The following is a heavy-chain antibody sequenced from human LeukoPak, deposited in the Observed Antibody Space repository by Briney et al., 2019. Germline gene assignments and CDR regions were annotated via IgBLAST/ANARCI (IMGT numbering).Heavy chain of an antibody. CDR2: ISGSGGST. D-gene: IGHD6-19*01. Sequence: GESLRLSCAASGFTFSSYAMNWVRQAPGKGLEWVSAISGSGGSTYYADSVKGRFTISRDNSKNTLYLQMNSLRADDTAVYHCAKPEYDSGQYYYYYMDVWGKGTTVTVSS. J-gene: IGHJ6*03. V-gene: IGHV3-23*01. CDR3: AKPEYDSGQYYYYYMDV. CDR1: GFTFSSYA.